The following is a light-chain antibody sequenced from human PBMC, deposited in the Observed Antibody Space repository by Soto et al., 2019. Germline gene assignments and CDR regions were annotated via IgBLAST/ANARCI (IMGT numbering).Light chain of an antibody. V-gene: IGKV1-13*02. Sequence: AIQLTQSPSSLSASVGDRVTITCRASQGISSALAWYQQKPGKAPKLLIYDASSLESVVPSRFSGSGSGTDFTLTISSLQPEDFATYYCQQFNSYPFTFGQGTRLEIK. CDR2: DAS. J-gene: IGKJ5*01. CDR3: QQFNSYPFT. CDR1: QGISSA.